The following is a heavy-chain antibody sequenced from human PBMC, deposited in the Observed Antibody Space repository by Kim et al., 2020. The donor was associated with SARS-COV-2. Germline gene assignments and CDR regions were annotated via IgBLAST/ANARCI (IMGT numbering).Heavy chain of an antibody. CDR3: ARDDKTELRKDSRTWRQDGMDA. D-gene: IGHD3-22*01. Sequence: ASVKVSCKASGYTFSTYGISWVRQAPGQGLEWMGWISPYNGNTNYAQNLQGRATMTTDTSTNTAYMELSSLRSDDTAVYYCARDDKTELRKDSRTWRQDGMDAWGQGTTVTVSS. CDR1: GYTFSTYG. J-gene: IGHJ6*02. V-gene: IGHV1-18*01. CDR2: ISPYNGNT.